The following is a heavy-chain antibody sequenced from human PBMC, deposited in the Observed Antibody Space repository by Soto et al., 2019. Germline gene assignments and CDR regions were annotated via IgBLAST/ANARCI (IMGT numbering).Heavy chain of an antibody. V-gene: IGHV4-39*01. D-gene: IGHD2-21*01. Sequence: SETLSLTCTVSGGSISSSSYYWGWIRQPPGKGLEWIGSIYYSGSTYYNPSLKSRVTISVDTSKNQFSLKLSSVTAADTAVYYCARIGGASNWYYWGQGTLVTVS. J-gene: IGHJ4*02. CDR2: IYYSGST. CDR1: GGSISSSSYY. CDR3: ARIGGASNWYY.